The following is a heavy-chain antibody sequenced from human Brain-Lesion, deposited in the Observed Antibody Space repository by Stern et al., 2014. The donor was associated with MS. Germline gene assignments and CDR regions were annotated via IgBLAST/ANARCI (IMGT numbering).Heavy chain of an antibody. J-gene: IGHJ4*02. CDR1: GYRFTSNW. CDR2: IWPGDSDT. Sequence: EVQLVQSGAEVKKPGESLKISCKGSGYRFTSNWIGWVRQMPGKGLEWMGIIWPGDSDTRYSPSFQGQVTISADTSISTAYLQWSSLQASDTAMYYCARRGDSSSSGFDYWGQGTLVIVSS. D-gene: IGHD6-6*01. CDR3: ARRGDSSSSGFDY. V-gene: IGHV5-51*01.